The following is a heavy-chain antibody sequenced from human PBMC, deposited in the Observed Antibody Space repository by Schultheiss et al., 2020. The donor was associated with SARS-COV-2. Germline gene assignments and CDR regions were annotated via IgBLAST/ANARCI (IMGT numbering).Heavy chain of an antibody. V-gene: IGHV3-74*01. J-gene: IGHJ6*02. CDR3: AREGYYDILTGYLRGYYYYGMDV. Sequence: GSLRLSCAASGFTFSSYWMHWVRQAPGKGLVWVSRINSDGSSTSYADSVKGRFTISRDNAKNTLYLQMNSLRAEDTAVYYCAREGYYDILTGYLRGYYYYGMDVWGQGTTVTVSS. CDR2: INSDGSST. D-gene: IGHD3-9*01. CDR1: GFTFSSYW.